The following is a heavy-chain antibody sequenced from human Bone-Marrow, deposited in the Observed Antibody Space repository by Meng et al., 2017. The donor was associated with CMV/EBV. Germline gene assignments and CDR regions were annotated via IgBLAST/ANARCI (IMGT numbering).Heavy chain of an antibody. CDR1: GGSVSSGSYY. CDR2: IYYSGST. J-gene: IGHJ5*02. D-gene: IGHD3-3*01. V-gene: IGHV4-61*01. Sequence: SETLSLTCTVSGGSVSSGSYYWSWIRQPPGKGLEWIGYIYYSGSTNYNPSLKSRVTISVDTSKNQFSLKLSSVTAADTAVYYCARATIYDFWSGYHRGNWFDPWGQGTRVTGYS. CDR3: ARATIYDFWSGYHRGNWFDP.